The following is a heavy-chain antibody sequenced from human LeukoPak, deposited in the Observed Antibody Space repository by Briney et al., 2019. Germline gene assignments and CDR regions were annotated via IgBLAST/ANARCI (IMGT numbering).Heavy chain of an antibody. J-gene: IGHJ4*02. CDR3: AKGFGGYYGDYIDY. CDR1: GFTFSSYA. CDR2: ISGSGGST. D-gene: IGHD4-17*01. Sequence: GGSLRLSYAASGFTFSSYAMSWVRQAPGKGLEWVSAISGSGGSTYYADSVKGRFTISRDNSKNTLYLQMNSLRAEDTAVYYCAKGFGGYYGDYIDYWGQGTLVTVSS. V-gene: IGHV3-23*01.